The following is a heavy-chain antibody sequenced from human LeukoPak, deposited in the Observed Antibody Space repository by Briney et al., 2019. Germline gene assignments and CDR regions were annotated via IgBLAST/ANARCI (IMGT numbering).Heavy chain of an antibody. CDR2: INHSGST. CDR3: ARVRCSGGSCPYYYYYYYMDV. V-gene: IGHV4-34*01. CDR1: GGSFSGYY. Sequence: PSETLSLTCAVYGGSFSGYYWSWIRQPPGKGLEWIGEINHSGSTNYNPSLKSRVTISVDTSKNQFSPKLRFVTAADTAVYYCARVRCSGGSCPYYYYYYYMDVWGKGTTVTVSS. J-gene: IGHJ6*03. D-gene: IGHD2-15*01.